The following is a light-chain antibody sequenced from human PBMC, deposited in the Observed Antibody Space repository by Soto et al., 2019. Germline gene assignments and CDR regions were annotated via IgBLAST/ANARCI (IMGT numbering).Light chain of an antibody. CDR3: LQDYNYPYT. J-gene: IGKJ2*01. Sequence: AIQMTQSPSSLSASVGDRVTITCRASQGIRNDLGWYQQKPGKAPKLLIYTASSLQSGVPSRFSGSGSGTDFTLTISSLQPEDFASYYCLQDYNYPYTFGQGTKLEIK. CDR2: TAS. V-gene: IGKV1-6*01. CDR1: QGIRND.